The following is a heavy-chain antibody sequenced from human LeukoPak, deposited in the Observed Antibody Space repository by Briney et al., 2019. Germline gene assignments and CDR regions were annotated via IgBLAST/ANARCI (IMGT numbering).Heavy chain of an antibody. CDR3: AAVIDY. CDR1: GFTFSSYE. CDR2: ISSSGSTK. V-gene: IGHV3-48*03. J-gene: IGHJ4*02. Sequence: GGSLRLSCAASGFTFSSYEMNWVRQAPGKGLEGVSYISSSGSTKYYPDSVKGRFTISRDNAKNSVFLQMNSLRAEDTAVYYCAAVIDYWGQGTLVTVSS.